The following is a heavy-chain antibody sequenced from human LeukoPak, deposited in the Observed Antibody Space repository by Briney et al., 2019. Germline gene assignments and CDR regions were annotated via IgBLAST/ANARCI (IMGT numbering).Heavy chain of an antibody. Sequence: PSGTLSLTCTVSGGSISSYYWSWIRQPPGKGLEWIGYIYYSGSTNYNPSLKSRVTISVDTSKNQFSLKLSSVTAADTAVYYCARQVQPYDFWSGYYAFDYWGQGTLVTFSS. J-gene: IGHJ4*02. CDR2: IYYSGST. D-gene: IGHD3-3*01. CDR1: GGSISSYY. V-gene: IGHV4-59*01. CDR3: ARQVQPYDFWSGYYAFDY.